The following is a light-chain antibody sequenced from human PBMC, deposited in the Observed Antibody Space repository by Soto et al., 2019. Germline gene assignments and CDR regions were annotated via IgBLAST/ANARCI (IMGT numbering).Light chain of an antibody. Sequence: EIVLTQSPGTLSLSPGERAXXXXXXSQSVSSSYLAWYQQKPGQAPRLLIYGASSRATGIPDRFSGSGSGTDFTLTISRLEPEDFAVYYCQQYGSSPKTFGQGTKVDIK. CDR1: QSVSSSY. J-gene: IGKJ1*01. CDR3: QQYGSSPKT. V-gene: IGKV3-20*01. CDR2: GAS.